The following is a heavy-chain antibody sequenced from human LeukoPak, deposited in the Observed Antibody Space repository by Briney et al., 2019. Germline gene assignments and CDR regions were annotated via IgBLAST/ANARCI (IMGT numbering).Heavy chain of an antibody. D-gene: IGHD5-12*01. CDR1: GYTFTCYY. J-gene: IGHJ6*02. CDR2: INPNSGGT. Sequence: ASVKVSCKASGYTFTCYYMHWVRQAPGQGLEWMGWINPNSGGTNYAQKFQGRVTMTRDTSISTAYMELSRLRSDDTAVYYCASRGYDYYYYYGMDVWGQGTTVTVSS. V-gene: IGHV1-2*02. CDR3: ASRGYDYYYYYGMDV.